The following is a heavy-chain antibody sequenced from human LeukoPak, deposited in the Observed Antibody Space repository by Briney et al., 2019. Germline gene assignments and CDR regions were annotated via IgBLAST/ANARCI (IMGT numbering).Heavy chain of an antibody. J-gene: IGHJ4*02. Sequence: ASVKVSCKASGYTFTSYGISWVRQAPGQGLEWMGWISAYNGNANYAQKLQGRVTMTTDTSTSTAYMELRSLRSDDTAVYYCARDRITHYYGSGSPLGYWGQGTLVTVSS. CDR1: GYTFTSYG. V-gene: IGHV1-18*01. CDR3: ARDRITHYYGSGSPLGY. D-gene: IGHD3-10*01. CDR2: ISAYNGNA.